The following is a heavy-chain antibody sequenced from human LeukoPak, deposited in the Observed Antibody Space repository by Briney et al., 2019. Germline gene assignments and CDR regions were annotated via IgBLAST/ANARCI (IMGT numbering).Heavy chain of an antibody. CDR1: GFTFSSYA. CDR2: ISGSGGST. J-gene: IGHJ4*02. CDR3: AKDLRFLEWLLENYFDY. D-gene: IGHD3-3*01. Sequence: GGSLRLSCAASGFTFSSYAMSWVRQAPGKGLEWVSAISGSGGSTYYADSVKGRLTISRDNSKNTLYLQMNSLRAEDTAVYYCAKDLRFLEWLLENYFDYWGQGTLVTVSS. V-gene: IGHV3-23*01.